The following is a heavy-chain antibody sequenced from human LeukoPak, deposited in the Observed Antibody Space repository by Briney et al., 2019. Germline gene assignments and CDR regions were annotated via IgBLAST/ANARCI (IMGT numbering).Heavy chain of an antibody. D-gene: IGHD6-19*01. Sequence: PSETLSLTCTVSGGSINSYYWSWIRQPPGKGLEWIGYIYYTGSTNYNPSLKSRVTISVDTSKNQFSLKLSSVTAADTAVYYCARRVAVAVPLDYWGQGSLVPVSS. J-gene: IGHJ4*02. CDR1: GGSINSYY. CDR2: IYYTGST. V-gene: IGHV4-59*08. CDR3: ARRVAVAVPLDY.